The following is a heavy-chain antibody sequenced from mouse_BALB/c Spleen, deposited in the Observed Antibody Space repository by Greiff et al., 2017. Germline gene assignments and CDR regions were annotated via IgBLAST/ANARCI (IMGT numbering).Heavy chain of an antibody. CDR3: ARGGITTAWFAY. V-gene: IGHV5-17*02. CDR1: GFTFSSFG. Sequence: EVQGVESGGGLVQPGGSRKLSCAASGFTFSSFGMHWVRQAPEKGLEWVAYISSGSSTIYYADTVKGRFTISRDNPKNTLFLQMTSLRSEDTAMYYCARGGITTAWFAYWGQGTLVTVSA. CDR2: ISSGSSTI. D-gene: IGHD2-4*01. J-gene: IGHJ3*01.